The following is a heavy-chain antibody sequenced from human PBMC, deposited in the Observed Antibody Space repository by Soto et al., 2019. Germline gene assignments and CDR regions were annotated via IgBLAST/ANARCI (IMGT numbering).Heavy chain of an antibody. CDR2: INPNSGGT. D-gene: IGHD3-3*01. J-gene: IGHJ6*03. CDR3: ARAGVVISGVSSYYYYMDV. Sequence: ASVKVSCKASGYTFTGYYMHWVRQAPGQGLEWMGWINPNSGGTNYAQKFQGWVTMTRETSISTAYMELSRLGSDDTAVYYCARAGVVISGVSSYYYYMDVWGKGTTVTVSS. V-gene: IGHV1-2*04. CDR1: GYTFTGYY.